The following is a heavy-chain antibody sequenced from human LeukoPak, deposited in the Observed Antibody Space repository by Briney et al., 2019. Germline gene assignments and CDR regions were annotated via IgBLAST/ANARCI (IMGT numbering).Heavy chain of an antibody. CDR2: IYYTGST. Sequence: PSETLSLTCTVSGGSISSFYWSWTRQPPGKGLEWIGYIYYTGSTNYNPSLKSRVTISVDTSKNQFSLKLNSVTAADTAVYYCVREGTNWDNWFDPWGQGTLVTVSS. CDR1: GGSISSFY. V-gene: IGHV4-59*01. D-gene: IGHD3-16*01. J-gene: IGHJ5*02. CDR3: VREGTNWDNWFDP.